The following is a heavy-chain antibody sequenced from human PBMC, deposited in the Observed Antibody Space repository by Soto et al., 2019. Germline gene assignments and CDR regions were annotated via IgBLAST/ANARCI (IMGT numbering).Heavy chain of an antibody. CDR2: ISSSSSYI. CDR1: GFTFSSYE. D-gene: IGHD3-16*01. CDR3: AGGKTTFDY. V-gene: IGHV3-21*01. Sequence: PGGSLRLSCAASGFTFSSYEMNWVRQAPGKGLEWVSSISSSSSYIYYADSVKGRFTISRDNAKNSLYLQMNSLRAEDTAVYYCAGGKTTFDYWGQGTLVTVSS. J-gene: IGHJ4*02.